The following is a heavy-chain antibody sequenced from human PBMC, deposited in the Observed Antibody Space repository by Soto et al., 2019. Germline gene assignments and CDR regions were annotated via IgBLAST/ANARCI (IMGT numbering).Heavy chain of an antibody. J-gene: IGHJ6*02. V-gene: IGHV1-18*01. D-gene: IGHD6-19*01. CDR3: ARDRIAVAGSYYYGMDV. CDR2: ISAYNGNT. Sequence: ASVKVSCKASGYTFTSYGISWVRQAPGQGLEWMGWISAYNGNTNYAQKLQGRVTMTTDTSTSTAYMELRSLRSDDTAVYYCARDRIAVAGSYYYGMDVWGQGTTVTISS. CDR1: GYTFTSYG.